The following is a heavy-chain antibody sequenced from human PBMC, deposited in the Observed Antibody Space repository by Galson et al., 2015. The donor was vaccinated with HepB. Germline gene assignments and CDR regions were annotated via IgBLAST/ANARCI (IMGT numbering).Heavy chain of an antibody. CDR2: INSDGSST. CDR3: ARGGRDIVVVVAASNFDY. CDR1: GFTFSSYW. Sequence: SLRLSCAASGFTFSSYWMHWVRQAPGKGLVWVSRINSDGSSTSYADSVKGRFTISRDNAKNTLYLQMNSLRAEDTAVYYCARGGRDIVVVVAASNFDYWGQGTLVTVSS. D-gene: IGHD2-15*01. J-gene: IGHJ4*02. V-gene: IGHV3-74*01.